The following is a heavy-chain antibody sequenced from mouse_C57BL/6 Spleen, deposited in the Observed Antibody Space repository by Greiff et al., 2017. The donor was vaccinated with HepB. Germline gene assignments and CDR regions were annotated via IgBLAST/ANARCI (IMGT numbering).Heavy chain of an antibody. D-gene: IGHD1-1*01. CDR3: TRNYFGSSYEAMDY. Sequence: EVKLEESGGGLVQPGGSMKLSCAASGFTFSDAWMDWVRQSPETGLEWVAEIRNKANNHATYYAESVKGRFTISSDDSKRSVYLQMNSVRDEDTGIYYCTRNYFGSSYEAMDYWGQVTSVTVSS. J-gene: IGHJ4*01. CDR2: IRNKANNHAT. V-gene: IGHV6-6*01. CDR1: GFTFSDAW.